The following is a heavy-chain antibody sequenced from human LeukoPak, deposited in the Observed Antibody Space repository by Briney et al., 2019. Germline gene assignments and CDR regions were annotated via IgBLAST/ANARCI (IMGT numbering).Heavy chain of an antibody. J-gene: IGHJ4*02. D-gene: IGHD3-16*01. CDR2: IREDGSHK. CDR1: GFTFSSYS. V-gene: IGHV3-7*01. CDR3: ARGGTWGSFDY. Sequence: GGSLRLSCAASGFTFSSYSMNWVRQAPGKGLEWVAYIREDGSHKNYVDSVKGRFTISRDNAKNSLSLQLNSLRAEDTAVYFCARGGTWGSFDYWGQGTLVTVSS.